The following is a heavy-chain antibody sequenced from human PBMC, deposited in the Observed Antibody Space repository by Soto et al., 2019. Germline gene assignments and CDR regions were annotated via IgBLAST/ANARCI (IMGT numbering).Heavy chain of an antibody. CDR1: GYTFGTST. D-gene: IGHD4-17*01. J-gene: IGHJ4*02. Sequence: QLQLVQSGAEAKKPGASVKVSCKASGYTFGTSTISWLRQAPGKGLEWMGWIKAYSGNTNYAPKLQGRVTMTADTPTSTAYMELRSLTTDDTAIYYCAIADYGDDDYWGQGTRVTVSS. CDR3: AIADYGDDDY. V-gene: IGHV1-18*04. CDR2: IKAYSGNT.